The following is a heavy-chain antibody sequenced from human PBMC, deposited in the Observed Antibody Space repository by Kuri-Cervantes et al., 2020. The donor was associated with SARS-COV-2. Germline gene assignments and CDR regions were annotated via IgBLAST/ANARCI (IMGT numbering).Heavy chain of an antibody. J-gene: IGHJ4*02. CDR1: GFTFSAYT. Sequence: GGSLRLSCVASGFTFSAYTLNWVRQAPGKGLEWVSSITRSSVYISYADSLKGRFTISRDNAKNSLYLQMNSLRAEDTAVYYCARDMYLMGPVATISAFDYWGQGTLVTVSS. V-gene: IGHV3-21*01. CDR2: ITRSSVYI. CDR3: ARDMYLMGPVATISAFDY. D-gene: IGHD5-12*01.